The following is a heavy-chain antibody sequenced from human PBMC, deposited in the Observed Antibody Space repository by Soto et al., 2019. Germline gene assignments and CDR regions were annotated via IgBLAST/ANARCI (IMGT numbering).Heavy chain of an antibody. D-gene: IGHD3-9*01. V-gene: IGHV1-8*01. CDR2: MNPNSGNT. CDR3: ARTGVLRYFDWSLGWFDP. Sequence: QVPLVQSGAEVKKPGASVKVSCKASGYTFTSYDINWVRQATGQGLEWMGWMNPNSGNTGYAQKFQGRVTMTRNTSISTAYMELSSLRSEDTAVYYCARTGVLRYFDWSLGWFDPWGQGTLVTVSS. J-gene: IGHJ5*02. CDR1: GYTFTSYD.